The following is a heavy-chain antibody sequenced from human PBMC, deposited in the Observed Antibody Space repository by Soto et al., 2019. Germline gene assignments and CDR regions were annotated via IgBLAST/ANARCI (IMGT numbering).Heavy chain of an antibody. Sequence: EVQLVESGGGLVQPGGSLRLSCAASGFTFSSYWMSWVRQAPGKGLEWVANIKQDGSEKYYVDSVKGRFTISRDNAKNSLYLQMNSLRAEDTAVYYCARDGHQKNRRFLEGIRHAFDIWCQGTMVTVSS. V-gene: IGHV3-7*05. CDR2: IKQDGSEK. D-gene: IGHD3-3*01. CDR1: GFTFSSYW. CDR3: ARDGHQKNRRFLEGIRHAFDI. J-gene: IGHJ3*02.